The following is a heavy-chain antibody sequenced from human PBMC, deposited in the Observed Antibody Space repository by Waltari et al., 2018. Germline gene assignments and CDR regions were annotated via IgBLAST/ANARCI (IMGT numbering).Heavy chain of an antibody. CDR1: GFIFSTYW. CDR2: IDNGDGSGT. J-gene: IGHJ6*04. Sequence: EVQLVESGGGLVQPGGSLRLSCEASGFIFSTYWMHWVRQGPGKGRVWLSRIDNGDGSGTSYADSVEGRSTISRDNAKNTLYLQMNSRGAEDTGVYYCARDHYYSLDVWGTGTTVTVSS. CDR3: ARDHYYSLDV. V-gene: IGHV3-74*01.